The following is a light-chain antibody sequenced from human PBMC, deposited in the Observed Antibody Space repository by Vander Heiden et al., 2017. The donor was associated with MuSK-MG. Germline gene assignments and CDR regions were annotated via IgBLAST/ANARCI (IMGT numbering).Light chain of an antibody. CDR2: WAS. CDR1: QRVLYSSNNKNY. CDR3: QQDDTTPYT. V-gene: IGKV4-1*01. J-gene: IGKJ2*01. Sequence: DSVMTQSPDSLAVSLGERATINCKSSQRVLYSSNNKNYLAWYQQKPGLPPKLLIYWASTRESGVPDRFSGRGSGTDFTLTISSLQAEHVAVYYCQQDDTTPYTFGQGTKMEIK.